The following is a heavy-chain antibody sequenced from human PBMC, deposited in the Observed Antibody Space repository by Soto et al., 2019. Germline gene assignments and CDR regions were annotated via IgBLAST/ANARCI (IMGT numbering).Heavy chain of an antibody. J-gene: IGHJ4*01. CDR1: GFMFSAYA. V-gene: IGHV3-30-3*01. CDR2: MSYDGTNT. CDR3: ARDPSPYTSGWYGIDF. D-gene: IGHD6-19*01. Sequence: PGGPLRLSCTASGFMFSAYAMLWVRQAPGKGLEWVAAMSYDGTNTYYADSLKGRFTISRDNSKNTLFLQMSSLTADDSAVYYCARDPSPYTSGWYGIDFWGLGTLVTVSS.